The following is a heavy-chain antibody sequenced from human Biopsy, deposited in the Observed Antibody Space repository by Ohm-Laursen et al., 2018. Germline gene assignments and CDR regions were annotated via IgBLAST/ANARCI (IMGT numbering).Heavy chain of an antibody. V-gene: IGHV4-59*01. CDR1: GGSISSSY. CDR3: ARATNSTGWPYYYFYGMDV. CDR2: IYYSGST. D-gene: IGHD2/OR15-2a*01. J-gene: IGHJ6*02. Sequence: TLSLTCSVSGGSISSSYWSWIRQPPGKGLEWIGGIYYSGSTNYNPSLKSRVTISVDTSKNQFSLRLNSVTAADTAVYYCARATNSTGWPYYYFYGMDVWGRGTTVTVSS.